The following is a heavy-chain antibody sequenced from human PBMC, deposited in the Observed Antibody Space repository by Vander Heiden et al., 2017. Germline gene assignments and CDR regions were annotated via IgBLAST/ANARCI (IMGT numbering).Heavy chain of an antibody. D-gene: IGHD5-18*01. CDR2: VYYNGNT. CDR3: ARAANSYGPGRIFDS. Sequence: QVQLQESGPGLVKPSATLSLTCTVSGGSITNGAHYWSWIRQHPVRGLEWIGNVYYNGNTHKHPSLRSRLSISVDTSKNQFSLRLTSVTAADTAVYYCARAANSYGPGRIFDSWGQGSLVTVSS. CDR1: GGSITNGAHY. V-gene: IGHV4-31*03. J-gene: IGHJ4*02.